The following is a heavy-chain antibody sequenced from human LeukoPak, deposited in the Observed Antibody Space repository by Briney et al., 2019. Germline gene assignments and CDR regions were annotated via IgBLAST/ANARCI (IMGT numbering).Heavy chain of an antibody. CDR1: GFTLSSYY. D-gene: IGHD2-15*01. CDR2: IKQDGSDK. CDR3: ARESRLGYRSPGNCYYQDDAFDI. V-gene: IGHV3-7*01. Sequence: PGGSLRLSCAASGFTLSSYYMTWVRQAPGKGLEWVANIKQDGSDKYYVDSVKGRFTISRDNAKNSLYLQMNSLRAEDTAVYYFARESRLGYRSPGNCYYQDDAFDIWGQGTMVTVSS. J-gene: IGHJ3*02.